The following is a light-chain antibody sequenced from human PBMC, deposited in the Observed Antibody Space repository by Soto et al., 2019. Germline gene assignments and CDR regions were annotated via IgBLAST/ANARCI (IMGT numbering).Light chain of an antibody. Sequence: EIVLTQSPGTLSLSPGERATLSCRASQSVSSSYLAWYQQKPGQAPRLLIYGASSRATGIPDRLSGSGSGTDFTLTISILGPEDFAVYYCQQYGSSPPYTFGQGTKLEIK. CDR3: QQYGSSPPYT. CDR1: QSVSSSY. J-gene: IGKJ2*01. CDR2: GAS. V-gene: IGKV3-20*01.